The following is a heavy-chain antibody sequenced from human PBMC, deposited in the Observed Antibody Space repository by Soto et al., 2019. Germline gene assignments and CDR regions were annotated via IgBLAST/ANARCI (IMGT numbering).Heavy chain of an antibody. J-gene: IGHJ4*02. CDR3: ASNLGWSSGWYN. Sequence: QVQLVQSGAEVKKPGASVKVSCKASGYTFTSYYMHWVRQAPGQGLEWMGIINPSGGSTSYAQKFQGRVTMTRDTSTSTVYIELSSLRSEDTAMYYCASNLGWSSGWYNWGQGTLVTVSS. CDR2: INPSGGST. V-gene: IGHV1-46*01. D-gene: IGHD6-19*01. CDR1: GYTFTSYY.